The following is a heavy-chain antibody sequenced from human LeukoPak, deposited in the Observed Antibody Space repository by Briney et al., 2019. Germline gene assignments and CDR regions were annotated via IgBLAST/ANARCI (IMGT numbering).Heavy chain of an antibody. V-gene: IGHV3-20*04. J-gene: IGHJ4*02. CDR1: GFTFEDYG. CDR2: INWNGDSA. Sequence: GGSLRLSCAASGFTFEDYGMTWVRQSPGKGLEWVSGINWNGDSAGYVDSVKGRFTISRDNAKKSLYLQMNSLRAEDTALYYCARAPYYDILTGYSQSRFDYWGQGTLVTVSS. D-gene: IGHD3-9*01. CDR3: ARAPYYDILTGYSQSRFDY.